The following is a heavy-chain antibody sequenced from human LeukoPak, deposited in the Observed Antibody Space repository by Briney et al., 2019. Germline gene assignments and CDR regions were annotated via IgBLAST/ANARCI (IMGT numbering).Heavy chain of an antibody. V-gene: IGHV3-7*05. J-gene: IGHJ4*02. CDR1: GFTFSSYA. D-gene: IGHD4-17*01. CDR3: ARDLTTVTTREYFDY. Sequence: GGSLRLSCAASGFTFSSYAMSWVRQAPGKGLEWVANIKQDGSEKYYVDSVKGRFTISRDNAKNSLYLQMNSLRAEDTAVYYCARDLTTVTTREYFDYWGQGTLVTVSS. CDR2: IKQDGSEK.